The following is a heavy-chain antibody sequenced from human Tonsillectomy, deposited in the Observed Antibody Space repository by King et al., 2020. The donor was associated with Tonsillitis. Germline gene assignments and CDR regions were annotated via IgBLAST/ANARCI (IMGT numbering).Heavy chain of an antibody. V-gene: IGHV3-23*04. CDR2: ISGSGVST. Sequence: VQLVESGGGLVQPGGSLRLSCAASGFTFSSYAMSWVRQAPGKGLEWVSGISGSGVSTYYADSVKGRFTISRDNSKNTLYLQMNSLRAEDTAVYYCAKDHGKGYCTNGVCYNFDYWGPGPWSPSPQ. D-gene: IGHD2-8*01. CDR3: AKDHGKGYCTNGVCYNFDY. J-gene: IGHJ4*02. CDR1: GFTFSSYA.